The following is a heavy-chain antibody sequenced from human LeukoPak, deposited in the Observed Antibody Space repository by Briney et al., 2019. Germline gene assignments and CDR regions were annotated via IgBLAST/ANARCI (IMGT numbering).Heavy chain of an antibody. CDR2: IIPTLDLS. Sequence: GASVKISCKTYGDTFGNNAIGWVRQAPGQGLEWMGRIIPTLDLSNHAQKFQGRVTITADKSTSTAYMELSRLTSEDTAIYYCARLSGYNWNLFDYWGQGTLVTVSS. CDR3: ARLSGYNWNLFDY. J-gene: IGHJ4*02. V-gene: IGHV1-69*04. CDR1: GDTFGNNA. D-gene: IGHD1-20*01.